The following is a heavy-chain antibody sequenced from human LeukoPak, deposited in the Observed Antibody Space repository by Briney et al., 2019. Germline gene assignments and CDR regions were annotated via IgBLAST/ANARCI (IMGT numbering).Heavy chain of an antibody. CDR1: GFTFGDYA. CDR3: TRDRGAYNLYDY. J-gene: IGHJ4*02. CDR2: IRSKAYGETA. Sequence: GGSLRLSCTASGFTFGDYAVSWIRQAPGKGLEWVGFIRSKAYGETADYAASVKGRFTISRDDSKAIAYLQMNSLKTEDTAVYHCTRDRGAYNLYDYWGQGTLVTVSS. V-gene: IGHV3-49*03. D-gene: IGHD1-1*01.